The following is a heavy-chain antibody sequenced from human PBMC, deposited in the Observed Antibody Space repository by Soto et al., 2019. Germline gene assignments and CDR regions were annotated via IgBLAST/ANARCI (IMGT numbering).Heavy chain of an antibody. J-gene: IGHJ4*02. Sequence: QVQLVQSGAEVKKPGSSVRVSCKVSGDTFSSYGISWVRQAPGQGLEWMGGIIPTFDIVNYAQSFQGRVTIAADKSTDTVYLELSSVKSEDTAVFYCARVPPGYCSGGACYTYYLDFWRQGTLVTVSS. CDR3: ARVPPGYCSGGACYTYYLDF. CDR2: IIPTFDIV. V-gene: IGHV1-69*17. CDR1: GDTFSSYG. D-gene: IGHD2-15*01.